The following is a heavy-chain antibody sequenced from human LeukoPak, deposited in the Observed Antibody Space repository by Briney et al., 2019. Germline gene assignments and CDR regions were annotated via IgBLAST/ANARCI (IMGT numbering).Heavy chain of an antibody. CDR2: IKQDGSEK. CDR1: GFTFSRFW. Sequence: GGSLRLSCAASGFTFSRFWMSWVRQAPGKGLEWMANIKQDGSEKYYVDSVKGRFTISRDNAKNSLYLQMNSLRAEDTAVYYCASACSGSYNYFDYWGQGTLVTVSS. V-gene: IGHV3-7*01. D-gene: IGHD1-26*01. J-gene: IGHJ4*02. CDR3: ASACSGSYNYFDY.